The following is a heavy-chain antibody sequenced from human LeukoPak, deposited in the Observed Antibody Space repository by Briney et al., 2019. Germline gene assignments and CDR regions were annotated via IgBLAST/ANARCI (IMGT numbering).Heavy chain of an antibody. V-gene: IGHV1-46*01. Sequence: GASVKVSCKASGYTFTSYYMHWVRQAPGQGLEWMGIINPSGGSTSYAQKFQGRVTMTRDTSTSTVYMELSSLRSEDTAVYYCAREYGPNRYCSSTSCYRGGAFDIWGQGTMVTVSS. D-gene: IGHD2-2*02. CDR3: AREYGPNRYCSSTSCYRGGAFDI. J-gene: IGHJ3*02. CDR1: GYTFTSYY. CDR2: INPSGGST.